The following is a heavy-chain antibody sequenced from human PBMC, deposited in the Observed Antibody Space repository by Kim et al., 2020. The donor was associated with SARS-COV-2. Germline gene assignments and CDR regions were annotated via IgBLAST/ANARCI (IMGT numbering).Heavy chain of an antibody. CDR3: ARNNLDGGSGNYIRYNW. V-gene: IGHV3-33*01. CDR1: GFIFSNYD. D-gene: IGHD3-10*01. CDR2: IWYDGSNK. J-gene: IGHJ5*01. Sequence: GGSLRLSCAASGFIFSNYDMHWVRQAPGKGLEWVAIIWYDGSNKYYTDSVKGRFTISRDNSKNTLYLQMNSLRVEDTAMYYCARNNLDGGSGNYIRYNW.